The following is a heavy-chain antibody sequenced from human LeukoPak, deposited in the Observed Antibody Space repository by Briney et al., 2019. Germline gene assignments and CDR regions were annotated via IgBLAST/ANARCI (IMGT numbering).Heavy chain of an antibody. J-gene: IGHJ6*04. CDR2: INHSGST. D-gene: IGHD3-10*01. CDR1: GGSFSGYY. Sequence: SETLSLTCAVYGGSFSGYYWSWIRQPPGEGLEWIGEINHSGSTNYNPSLKSRVTISVDTSKNQFSLKLSSVTAADTAVYYCARSQAVVRGTPKGGMDVWGKGTTVTVSS. CDR3: ARSQAVVRGTPKGGMDV. V-gene: IGHV4-34*01.